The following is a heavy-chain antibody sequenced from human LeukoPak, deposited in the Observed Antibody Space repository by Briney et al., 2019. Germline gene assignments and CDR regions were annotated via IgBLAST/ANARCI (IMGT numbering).Heavy chain of an antibody. V-gene: IGHV1-46*01. D-gene: IGHD3-10*01. J-gene: IGHJ4*02. Sequence: GASVKVSCKASGYTFTSYYMHWVRQAPGQGLEWMGIINPSGGSTSYAQKFQGRVTMTRDMSTSTVYMELSSLRSEDTAVYYCAQKGHGSGSYDYWGQGTLVTVSS. CDR3: AQKGHGSGSYDY. CDR2: INPSGGST. CDR1: GYTFTSYY.